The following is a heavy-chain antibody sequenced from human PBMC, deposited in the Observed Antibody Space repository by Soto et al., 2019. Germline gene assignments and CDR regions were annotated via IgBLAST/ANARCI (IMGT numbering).Heavy chain of an antibody. V-gene: IGHV1-46*03. Sequence: ASVKVSCKASGYTFTSYYMHWVRQAPGQGLEWMGIINPSGGSTSYAQKFQGRVTMTRDTSTSTVYMELSSLRSEDTAVYYCASYGSGSYYTGGMDVWGQGTTVTVS. CDR2: INPSGGST. D-gene: IGHD3-10*01. CDR1: GYTFTSYY. CDR3: ASYGSGSYYTGGMDV. J-gene: IGHJ6*02.